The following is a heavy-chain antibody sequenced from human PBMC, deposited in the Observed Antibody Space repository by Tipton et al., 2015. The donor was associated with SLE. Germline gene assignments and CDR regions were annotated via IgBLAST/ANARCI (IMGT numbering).Heavy chain of an antibody. Sequence: SLRLSCAASGFTFSRYSMNWVRQAPGKGLEWVSYISSSGSTMYYADSVKGRFTISRDNSKNTLYLQMNSLRVEDTAVYHCAKVLVRGVIINWGQGTLVTVSS. CDR2: ISSSGSTM. V-gene: IGHV3-48*01. D-gene: IGHD3-10*01. CDR1: GFTFSRYS. CDR3: AKVLVRGVIIN. J-gene: IGHJ4*02.